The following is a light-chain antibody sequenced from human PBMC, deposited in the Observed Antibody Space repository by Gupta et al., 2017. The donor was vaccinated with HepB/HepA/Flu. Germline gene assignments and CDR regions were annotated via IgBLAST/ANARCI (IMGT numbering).Light chain of an antibody. CDR2: GAS. CDR3: QQYGSSPQT. V-gene: IGKV3-20*01. J-gene: IGKJ1*01. CDR1: QSVRNSY. Sequence: EIVLTQSPGTLSLSPGERATLSCRASQSVRNSYLAWYQQKPGQAPRLLIYGASSRATGIPDRFSGSGSGTDFTLITSRLEPEDFAVYYCQQYGSSPQTFGQGTKVEIK.